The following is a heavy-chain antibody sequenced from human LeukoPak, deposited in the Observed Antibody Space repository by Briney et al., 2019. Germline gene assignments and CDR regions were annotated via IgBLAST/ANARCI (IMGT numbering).Heavy chain of an antibody. CDR3: ARDLTTAMVTPHWFDP. D-gene: IGHD5-18*01. V-gene: IGHV3-21*01. CDR2: ISSSSSYI. CDR1: GFTFSSYS. Sequence: GGSLRLSSAASGFTFSSYSMNWVRQAPGKGLEWVSSISSSSSYIYYADSVKGRFTISRDNAKNSLYLQMNSLRAEDTAVYYCARDLTTAMVTPHWFDPWGQGTLVTVSS. J-gene: IGHJ5*02.